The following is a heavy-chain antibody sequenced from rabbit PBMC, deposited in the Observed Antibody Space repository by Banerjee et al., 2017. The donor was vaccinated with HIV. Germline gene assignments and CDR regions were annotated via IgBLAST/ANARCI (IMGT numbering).Heavy chain of an antibody. V-gene: IGHV1S40*01. CDR2: IDAGSSGNT. Sequence: SLEESGGDLVKPGASLTLTCTASGFSFSSSYWICWVRQAPGKGLEWIACIDAGSSGNTVYASWAKGPFTISKTSSTTVTLQMTSLTAAATATYFCARHEPGTSGWNFALWRQGTLVTVS. D-gene: IGHD1-1*01. J-gene: IGHJ3*01. CDR1: GFSFSSSYW. CDR3: ARHEPGTSGWNFAL.